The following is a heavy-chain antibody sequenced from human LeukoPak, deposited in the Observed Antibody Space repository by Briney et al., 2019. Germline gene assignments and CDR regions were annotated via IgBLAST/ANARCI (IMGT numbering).Heavy chain of an antibody. CDR1: GFTFSDHG. V-gene: IGHV3-30*03. Sequence: PGGSLRLSCAASGFTFSDHGMHCVRQAPGKGLEWVAVISYEGSNKYYADYVKGRFTISRDNSNNTLYLQMNSLRAEDTAVYYCAGGYSNDACDIWGQGTMVTVSS. CDR2: ISYEGSNK. D-gene: IGHD5-12*01. J-gene: IGHJ3*02. CDR3: AGGYSNDACDI.